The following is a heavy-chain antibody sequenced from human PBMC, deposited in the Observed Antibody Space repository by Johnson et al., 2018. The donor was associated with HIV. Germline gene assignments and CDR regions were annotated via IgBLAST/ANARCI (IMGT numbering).Heavy chain of an antibody. Sequence: EQLVESGGGLVQPGGSLRLSCAASGFTFSSYDMHWVRQATGKGLEWVSAIGTAGDTYYPGSVKGRFTISRENAKNSLYLQMNSLRAEDTAVYYCARVKDPDAFDIWGQGTMVTVSS. V-gene: IGHV3-13*01. J-gene: IGHJ3*02. CDR1: GFTFSSYD. CDR3: ARVKDPDAFDI. CDR2: IGTAGDT.